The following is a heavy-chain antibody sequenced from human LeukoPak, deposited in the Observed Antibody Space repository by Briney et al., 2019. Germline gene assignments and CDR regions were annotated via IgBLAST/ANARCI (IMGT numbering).Heavy chain of an antibody. CDR2: IWYDGSNK. CDR1: GFTFSSYG. D-gene: IGHD2-2*01. Sequence: GRSLRLSCAASGFTFSSYGTHWVRQAPGKGLEWVAVIWYDGSNKYYADSVKGRFTISRDNSKNTLYLQMNSLRAEDTAVYYCAREPANDIVVVPAANDDYWGQGTLVTVSS. J-gene: IGHJ4*02. V-gene: IGHV3-33*01. CDR3: AREPANDIVVVPAANDDY.